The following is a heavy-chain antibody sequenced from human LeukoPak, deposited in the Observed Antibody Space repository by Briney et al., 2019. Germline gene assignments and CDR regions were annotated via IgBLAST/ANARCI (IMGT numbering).Heavy chain of an antibody. Sequence: ASVKVSCKASGYTFTSYGISWVRQAPGQGLEWMGWISAYNGNTNYAQKLQGRVTMTTDTSTSTAYMELSRLRSDDTAVYYCARDGEGLLWFGELLRFDPWGQGTLVTVSS. CDR1: GYTFTSYG. V-gene: IGHV1-18*01. D-gene: IGHD3-10*01. CDR3: ARDGEGLLWFGELLRFDP. J-gene: IGHJ5*02. CDR2: ISAYNGNT.